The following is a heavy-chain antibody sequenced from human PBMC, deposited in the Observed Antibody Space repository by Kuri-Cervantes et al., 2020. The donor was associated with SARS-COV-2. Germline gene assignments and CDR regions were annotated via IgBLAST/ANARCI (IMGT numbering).Heavy chain of an antibody. D-gene: IGHD6-19*01. CDR3: AKGHNSGWHKPPIDY. Sequence: GGSLRLSCEVSGFTFERFAMGWVRQAPGKGLEWVSSISGHSERTYYADSVKGRFTISRDNSKNTLYLQMNSLRADDTAVYHCAKGHNSGWHKPPIDYWGQGALVTVSS. CDR1: GFTFERFA. J-gene: IGHJ4*02. CDR2: ISGHSERT. V-gene: IGHV3-23*01.